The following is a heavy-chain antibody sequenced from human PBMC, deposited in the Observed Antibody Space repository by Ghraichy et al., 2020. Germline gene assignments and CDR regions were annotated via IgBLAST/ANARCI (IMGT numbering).Heavy chain of an antibody. D-gene: IGHD4-23*01. CDR2: ITSSSRSI. J-gene: IGHJ6*01. CDR1: GFSFSGYS. CDR3: ARGSRVVRFYYYDGMDV. Sequence: GGSLRLSCVGSGFSFSGYSMNWVRQSPGKGLEWVSYITSSSRSIFYADSVKGRFTISRDNAKNSLSLQMNSLRDEDTAVDYCARGSRVVRFYYYDGMDV. V-gene: IGHV3-48*02.